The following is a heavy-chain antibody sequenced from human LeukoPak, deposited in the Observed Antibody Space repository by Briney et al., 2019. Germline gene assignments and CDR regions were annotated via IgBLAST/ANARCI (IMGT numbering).Heavy chain of an antibody. CDR3: ARDLGRPDAFDI. V-gene: IGHV1-2*02. D-gene: IGHD3-16*01. J-gene: IGHJ3*02. CDR1: GYTFTGYH. Sequence: GASVTVSCQASGYTFTGYHMYWVRQAPGQGLEWMGWINPDSGGTNYAQKFQGRVTMTRDTSITTAYMELSRLRSDDTAVYYCARDLGRPDAFDIWGQGTMVTVSS. CDR2: INPDSGGT.